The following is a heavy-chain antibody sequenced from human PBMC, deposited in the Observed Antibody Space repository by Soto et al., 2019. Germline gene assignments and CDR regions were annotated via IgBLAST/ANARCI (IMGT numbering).Heavy chain of an antibody. CDR3: ASGVGGEYYCGMDV. Sequence: EVQLVESGGGVVRPGGSLRLSCAASGFTFDDYGMSWVRQAPGKGLEWVSGINWNGGSTGYADSVKGRFTISRDNAKNSLYLKMNSLGAEETALYYCASGVGGEYYCGMDVWGQGTTVTVSS. CDR1: GFTFDDYG. V-gene: IGHV3-20*04. D-gene: IGHD3-16*01. J-gene: IGHJ6*02. CDR2: INWNGGST.